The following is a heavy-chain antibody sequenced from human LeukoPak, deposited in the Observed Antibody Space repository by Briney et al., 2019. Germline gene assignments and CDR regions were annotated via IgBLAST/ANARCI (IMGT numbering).Heavy chain of an antibody. CDR3: ARDGEGDEGWDY. CDR1: GVSIVRHY. Sequence: SETLSLTCTVSGVSIVRHYWIWVRQPPGKGLEWIGHISYSGSTNYNPSLKSRVTISVDTSKNQVSLRLSSVTAADTAVYYCARDGEGDEGWDYWGQGTLVTVSS. J-gene: IGHJ4*02. CDR2: ISYSGST. V-gene: IGHV4-59*11. D-gene: IGHD1-26*01.